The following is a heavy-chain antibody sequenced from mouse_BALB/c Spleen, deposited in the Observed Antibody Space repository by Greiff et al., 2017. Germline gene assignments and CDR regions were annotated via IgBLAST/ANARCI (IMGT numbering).Heavy chain of an antibody. CDR1: GYSFTSYY. J-gene: IGHJ2*01. Sequence: VKLQQSGPELVKPGASVKISCKASGYSFTSYYIHWVKQRPGQGLEWIGWIFPGSGNTKYNEKFKGKATLTADTSSSTAYMQLSSLTSEDSAVYFCATELGRLFDYWGQGTTLTVSS. D-gene: IGHD4-1*01. CDR3: ATELGRLFDY. V-gene: IGHV1-66*01. CDR2: IFPGSGNT.